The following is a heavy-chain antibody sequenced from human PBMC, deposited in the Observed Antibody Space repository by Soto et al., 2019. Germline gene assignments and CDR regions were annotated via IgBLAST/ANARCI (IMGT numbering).Heavy chain of an antibody. J-gene: IGHJ4*02. CDR2: ISTSSSYI. Sequence: EVQLVESGGGLVKPGGSLRLSCAASGFTLSGYSMNWVRQAPGKGLEWVSSISTSSSYIHYADSVKGRFTISRDNAENSLYLQMNSLAAEDTAIYYCARETPLHRDYGGNPFSDYWGQGTLVTVSS. CDR3: ARETPLHRDYGGNPFSDY. V-gene: IGHV3-21*01. CDR1: GFTLSGYS. D-gene: IGHD4-17*01.